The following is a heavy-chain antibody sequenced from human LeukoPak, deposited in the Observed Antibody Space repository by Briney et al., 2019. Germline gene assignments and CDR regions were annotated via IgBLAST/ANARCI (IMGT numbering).Heavy chain of an antibody. Sequence: SETLSLTCTVSGGSISSYYWSWIRQPPGKGLEWIGYIYYSGSTNYNPSLKSRVTISVDTSKNQFSLKLSSVTAADTAVYYCARGIAVAGWSGYYYYGMDVWGQGTTVTVSS. CDR2: IYYSGST. CDR3: ARGIAVAGWSGYYYYGMDV. D-gene: IGHD6-19*01. CDR1: GGSISSYY. J-gene: IGHJ6*02. V-gene: IGHV4-59*01.